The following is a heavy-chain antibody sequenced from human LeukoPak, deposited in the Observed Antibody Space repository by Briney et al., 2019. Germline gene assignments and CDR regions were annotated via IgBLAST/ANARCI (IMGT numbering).Heavy chain of an antibody. Sequence: GASVTVSFMSSGYTFTSYDINWVRQATGQGLEWMGWMNPNSGNTGYAQKFQGRVTITRNTSISTAYMELSSLRSEDTAVYYCAREGYGAFDIWGQGTMVTVSS. V-gene: IGHV1-8*03. CDR2: MNPNSGNT. CDR1: GYTFTSYD. CDR3: AREGYGAFDI. J-gene: IGHJ3*02. D-gene: IGHD1-1*01.